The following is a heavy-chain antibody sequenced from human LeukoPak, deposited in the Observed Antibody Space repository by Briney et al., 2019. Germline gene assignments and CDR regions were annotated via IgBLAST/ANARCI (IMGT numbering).Heavy chain of an antibody. CDR1: GFTFSSYG. D-gene: IGHD6-19*01. J-gene: IGHJ6*02. V-gene: IGHV3-30*02. CDR3: AKDLRLDSSGWYNYYYYGMDV. CDR2: IWYDGSNK. Sequence: PGGSLRLSCAASGFTFSSYGMHWVRQAPGKGLEWVAVIWYDGSNKYYADSVKGRFTISRDNSKNTLYLQMNSLRAEDTAVYYCAKDLRLDSSGWYNYYYYGMDVWGQGTTVTVSS.